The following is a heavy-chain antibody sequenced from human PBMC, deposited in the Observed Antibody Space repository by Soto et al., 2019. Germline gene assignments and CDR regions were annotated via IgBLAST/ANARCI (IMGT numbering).Heavy chain of an antibody. CDR2: IIPIFGTA. J-gene: IGHJ4*02. V-gene: IGHV1-69*01. CDR1: GGTFSSYA. D-gene: IGHD3-22*01. Sequence: QVQLVQSGAEVKKPGSSVKVSCKASGGTFSSYAISWVRQAPGQGLEWMGGIIPIFGTANYAQKFQGRVTITADESTSTAYMELSSLRSEDTAVYYGASYNYYDSSGYYSRPVYFDYWGKGTLVTVSS. CDR3: ASYNYYDSSGYYSRPVYFDY.